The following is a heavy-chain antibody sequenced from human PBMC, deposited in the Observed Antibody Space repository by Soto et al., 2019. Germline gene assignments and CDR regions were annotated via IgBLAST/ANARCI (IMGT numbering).Heavy chain of an antibody. J-gene: IGHJ5*02. CDR3: AHFSDLEWVDP. D-gene: IGHD2-21*01. Sequence: QVQLQESGPGLVRPSETLSLTCTVSGGSISRYFWSWIRQSPGQGLEWIGYIFYTGSTTYNPSLKSRVTISIDTSKNQFSLKLSSLTAADTAVYYCAHFSDLEWVDPWGQGTLVTVSS. CDR2: IFYTGST. CDR1: GGSISRYF. V-gene: IGHV4-59*01.